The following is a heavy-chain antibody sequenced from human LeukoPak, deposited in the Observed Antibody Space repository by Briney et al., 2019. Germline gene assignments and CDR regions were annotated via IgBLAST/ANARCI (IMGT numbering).Heavy chain of an antibody. Sequence: SETLSLTCTVSGHSINSGYYWGWIRQPPGKGLEWIASINHSGTTYYSPSLRSRVTISVDTSKNQFSLRLSSVTVADTAVYYCAREGPMFDSGTYSKSLGQWGQGTLVTVSS. J-gene: IGHJ4*02. CDR2: INHSGTT. D-gene: IGHD3-10*01. V-gene: IGHV4-38-2*02. CDR3: AREGPMFDSGTYSKSLGQ. CDR1: GHSINSGYY.